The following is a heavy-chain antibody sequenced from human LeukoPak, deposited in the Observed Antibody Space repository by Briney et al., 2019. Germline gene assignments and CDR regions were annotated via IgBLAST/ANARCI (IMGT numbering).Heavy chain of an antibody. V-gene: IGHV5-51*01. CDR3: ARRATIFGVVMYYFDY. CDR2: IYPGDSDT. CDR1: GYSFTSYW. J-gene: IGHJ4*02. D-gene: IGHD3-3*01. Sequence: GESLKISCKGSGYSFTSYWIGWVRQMPGKGLEWVGIIYPGDSDTRYSPSFQGQVTISADKSISTAYLQWSSLKASDTAMYYCARRATIFGVVMYYFDYWGQGTLVTVSS.